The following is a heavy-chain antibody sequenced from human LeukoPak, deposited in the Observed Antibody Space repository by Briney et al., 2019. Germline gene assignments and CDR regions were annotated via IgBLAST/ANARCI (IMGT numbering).Heavy chain of an antibody. Sequence: ESSETLSLTCTVSGGSISSYYWSWIRQPPGKGLEWIGYIYYSGSTNYNPSLKSRVTISVDTSKNQSSLKLSSVTAADTAVYYCASHYYGSGSLTYFDYWGQGTLVTVSS. V-gene: IGHV4-59*01. J-gene: IGHJ4*02. CDR2: IYYSGST. CDR1: GGSISSYY. CDR3: ASHYYGSGSLTYFDY. D-gene: IGHD3-10*01.